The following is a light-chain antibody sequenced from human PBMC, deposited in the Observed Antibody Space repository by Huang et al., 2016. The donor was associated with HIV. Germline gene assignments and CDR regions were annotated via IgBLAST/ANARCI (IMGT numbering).Light chain of an antibody. CDR3: QQRSAGVT. Sequence: IVLTQSPVTLSWYPGESVTLSCRASQSVGNYIAWYQQHPGQSPKLLIYDTSNRATGTPVRFSGSGSGTDFTLTISSLESEDFAVYYCQQRSAGVTFGGGTKIQVK. CDR1: QSVGNY. V-gene: IGKV3-11*01. CDR2: DTS. J-gene: IGKJ4*01.